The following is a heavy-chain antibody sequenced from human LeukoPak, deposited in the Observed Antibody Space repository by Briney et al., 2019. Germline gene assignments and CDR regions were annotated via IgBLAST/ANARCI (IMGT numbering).Heavy chain of an antibody. CDR1: GFTFSSYA. CDR2: IYTSGGT. Sequence: GSLSLSCAASGFTFSSYAMSWVRQAPGKGLEWVSVIYTSGGTYYADSVQGRFTIMNSLRVEDTAVYYCAALTGDWLFELWGQGTLVTVSS. CDR3: AALTGDWLFEL. V-gene: IGHV3-53*01. D-gene: IGHD7-27*01. J-gene: IGHJ4*02.